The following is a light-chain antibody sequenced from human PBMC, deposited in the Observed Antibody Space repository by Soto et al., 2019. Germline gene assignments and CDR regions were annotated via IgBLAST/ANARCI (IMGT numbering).Light chain of an antibody. Sequence: EIVLTQSPGTLSLSPGERATLSCRASQSVSSSYLAWYQQKPGQAPRLLIYGASSRATGIPDRFSGSGSGTDFTLTISRLEPEDFAVYYCQQYGSSPLITFGQGTPLEIK. CDR2: GAS. CDR3: QQYGSSPLIT. CDR1: QSVSSSY. V-gene: IGKV3-20*01. J-gene: IGKJ5*01.